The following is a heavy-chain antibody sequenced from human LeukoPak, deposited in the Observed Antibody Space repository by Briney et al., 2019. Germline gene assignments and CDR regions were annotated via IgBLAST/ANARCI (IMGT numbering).Heavy chain of an antibody. CDR1: GYSISSGYY. V-gene: IGHV4-38-2*02. J-gene: IGHJ4*02. CDR3: ARHVPSSSGWYWDFDY. CDR2: IYHSGST. D-gene: IGHD6-19*01. Sequence: SETLSLTCTVSGYSISSGYYWGWIRQPPGKGLEWIGSIYHSGSTYYNPSLKSRVTISVDTSKNQFSLKLSSVTAAGTAVYYCARHVPSSSGWYWDFDYWGQGTLVTVSS.